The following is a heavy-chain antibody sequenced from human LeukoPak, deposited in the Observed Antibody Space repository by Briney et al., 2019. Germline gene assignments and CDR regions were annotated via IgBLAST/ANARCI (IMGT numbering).Heavy chain of an antibody. Sequence: PSETLSLTCTVSGGSISSSSYYWGWIRQPPGKGLEWIGSIYYSESTYYNPSLKSRVTISVDTSKNQFSLKLSSVTAADTAVYYCARLRRYYDSSGYYARRSDYYYYYYMDVWGKGTTVTISS. CDR2: IYYSEST. CDR3: ARLRRYYDSSGYYARRSDYYYYYYMDV. D-gene: IGHD3-22*01. CDR1: GGSISSSSYY. V-gene: IGHV4-39*07. J-gene: IGHJ6*03.